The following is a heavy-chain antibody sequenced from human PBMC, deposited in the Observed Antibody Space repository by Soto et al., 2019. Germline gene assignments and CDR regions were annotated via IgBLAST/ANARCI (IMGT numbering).Heavy chain of an antibody. CDR3: ARERRSYYYDSSGYYPHNDDAFDI. Sequence: SETLSLTCAVSGGSISTYYWSWIRQPPGKGLEWIGYIYHSGSTYYNPSLKSRVTISVDRFKNQFSLKLSSVTAADTAVYYCARERRSYYYDSSGYYPHNDDAFDIWGQGTMVTVSS. D-gene: IGHD3-22*01. CDR2: IYHSGST. V-gene: IGHV4-30-2*01. J-gene: IGHJ3*02. CDR1: GGSISTYY.